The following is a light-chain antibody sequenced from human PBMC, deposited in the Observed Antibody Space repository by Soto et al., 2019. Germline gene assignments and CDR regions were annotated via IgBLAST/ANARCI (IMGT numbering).Light chain of an antibody. J-gene: IGKJ5*01. CDR1: QGISSY. CDR3: KQLNSYPVT. Sequence: DIQLTQSPSFLSASVGDRVTITCRASQGISSYLAWYQQKPGKAPKLLIYAASTLQSGVPSRFSGSGSGTEYTLTISSLQPEDCATYSCKQLNSYPVTFGQGTRLEIK. CDR2: AAS. V-gene: IGKV1-9*01.